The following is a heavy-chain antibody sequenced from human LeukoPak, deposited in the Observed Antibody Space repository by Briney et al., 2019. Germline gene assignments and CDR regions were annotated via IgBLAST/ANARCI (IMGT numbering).Heavy chain of an antibody. V-gene: IGHV3-21*06. CDR2: ISTGSSYI. D-gene: IGHD1-14*01. J-gene: IGHJ4*02. CDR3: ARGYRSFDY. Sequence: PGGSLRLSCVASGFTFSSYTMNWVRQAPGKGLEWVSSISTGSSYIYYADSVKGRFTISRDSAKNSLYLQMNSLRAEDTAVYYCARGYRSFDYWGQGTLVTVSS. CDR1: GFTFSSYT.